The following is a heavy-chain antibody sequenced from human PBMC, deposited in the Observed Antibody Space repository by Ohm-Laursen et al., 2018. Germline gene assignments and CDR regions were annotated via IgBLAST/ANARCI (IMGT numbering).Heavy chain of an antibody. CDR1: GFTFSSHS. D-gene: IGHD1-14*01. J-gene: IGHJ4*02. CDR3: ARDPTGNHFDY. Sequence: SLRLSCAASGFTFSSHSMNWVRQAPGKGLEWVSYISSSSSTIYYADSVKGRFTISRDNAKNSLYLQMNSLRAEDTAVYYCARDPTGNHFDYWGQGTLVTVSS. CDR2: ISSSSSTI. V-gene: IGHV3-48*01.